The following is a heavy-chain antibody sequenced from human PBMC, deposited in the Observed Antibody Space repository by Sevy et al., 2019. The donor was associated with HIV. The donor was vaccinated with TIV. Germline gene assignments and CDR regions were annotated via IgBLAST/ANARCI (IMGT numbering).Heavy chain of an antibody. D-gene: IGHD6-6*01. J-gene: IGHJ5*02. CDR2: MNPNSGNT. V-gene: IGHV1-8*01. CDR1: GYTFTSYD. CDR3: SRHYSSSSKGRCWFDP. Sequence: ASVKVSCKASGYTFTSYDINWVRQATGQGLEWMGWMNPNSGNTGYAQKFQGRVTMTRNTSISTAYMELSSLRSEDTAVYYCSRHYSSSSKGRCWFDPWGQGTLVTVSS.